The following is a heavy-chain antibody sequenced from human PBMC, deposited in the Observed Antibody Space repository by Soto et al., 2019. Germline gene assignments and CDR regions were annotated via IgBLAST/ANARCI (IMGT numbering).Heavy chain of an antibody. CDR3: AKDERSASNYYYYGMDV. CDR1: GFTFDDYT. CDR2: ISWDGGST. V-gene: IGHV3-43*01. Sequence: GGSLRLSCAASGFTFDDYTMHWVRQALGKGLEWVSLISWDGGSTYYADSVKGRFTISRDNSKNSLYLQMNSLRTKDTDLYYCAKDERSASNYYYYGMDVWGQGTTATVSS. D-gene: IGHD2-15*01. J-gene: IGHJ6*02.